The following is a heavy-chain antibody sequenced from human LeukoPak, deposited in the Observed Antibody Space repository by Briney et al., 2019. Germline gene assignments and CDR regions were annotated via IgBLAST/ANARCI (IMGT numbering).Heavy chain of an antibody. CDR2: IYHSGNT. CDR3: ARDRNYYDSSGHYFAN. CDR1: GGSVSSGSSF. Sequence: SETLSLTCTVSGGSVSSGSSFWSWIRQPPGKGLEWIGYIYHSGNTNYNPSLKSRVTISVDTSKSQLSLKLNSVTAADTAVYYCARDRNYYDSSGHYFANWGQGTLVTVSS. V-gene: IGHV4-61*01. J-gene: IGHJ4*02. D-gene: IGHD3-22*01.